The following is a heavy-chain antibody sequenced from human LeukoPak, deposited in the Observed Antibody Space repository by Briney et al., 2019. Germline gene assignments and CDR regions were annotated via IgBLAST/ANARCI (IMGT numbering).Heavy chain of an antibody. D-gene: IGHD5-18*01. J-gene: IGHJ4*02. CDR3: AGRPTGYSSGYIH. CDR1: GITFSNYA. V-gene: IGHV3-23*01. Sequence: GGSLRLSCVASGITFSNYAVSWVRQAPEKGLDWVSVISGSAHKIRYADSVKGRFTISRDNSENIVYLQMNNLGVEDTAVYYCAGRPTGYSSGYIHWGQGTLVTVSS. CDR2: ISGSAHKI.